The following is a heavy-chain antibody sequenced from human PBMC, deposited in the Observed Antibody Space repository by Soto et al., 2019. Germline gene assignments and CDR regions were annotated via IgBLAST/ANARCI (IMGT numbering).Heavy chain of an antibody. CDR3: ARTGSYYDILTGYYSIYYGMDV. Sequence: QVQLVQSGAEVKKPGASVKVSCKASGYTFTSYGISWVRQAPGQGLEWMGWISAYNGNTNYAQKLQDRVTMTTDTSTSTTYVELRSLRSDDTAVYYCARTGSYYDILTGYYSIYYGMDVWGQGTTVTVSS. V-gene: IGHV1-18*04. CDR1: GYTFTSYG. CDR2: ISAYNGNT. J-gene: IGHJ6*02. D-gene: IGHD3-9*01.